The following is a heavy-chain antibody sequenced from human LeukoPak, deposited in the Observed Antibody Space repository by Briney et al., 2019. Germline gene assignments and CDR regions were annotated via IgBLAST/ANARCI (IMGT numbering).Heavy chain of an antibody. CDR3: ARVRAYSSSWYSRDYGMDV. CDR2: IYYSGST. CDR1: GGSISSYY. V-gene: IGHV4-59*01. J-gene: IGHJ6*02. D-gene: IGHD6-13*01. Sequence: SETLSLTCTVSGGSISSYYWSWIRQPPGKGLEWIGYIYYSGSTNYNPSLKSRVTISVDTSKYQFSLKLSSVTAADTAVCYCARVRAYSSSWYSRDYGMDVWGQGTTVTVSS.